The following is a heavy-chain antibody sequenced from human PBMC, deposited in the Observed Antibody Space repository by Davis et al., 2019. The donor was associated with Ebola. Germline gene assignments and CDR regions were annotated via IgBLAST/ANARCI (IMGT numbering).Heavy chain of an antibody. D-gene: IGHD2-15*01. CDR2: IKQDGSEK. CDR3: ARIIVMVVAGEYYFDY. J-gene: IGHJ4*02. CDR1: GFTFSSYW. Sequence: PGGSLRLSCAASGFTFSSYWMSWVRQAPGKGLEWVANIKQDGSEKYYVDSVKGRFTISRDNAKNSLYLQMNSLRAEDTAVYYCARIIVMVVAGEYYFDYWGQGTLVTVSS. V-gene: IGHV3-7*01.